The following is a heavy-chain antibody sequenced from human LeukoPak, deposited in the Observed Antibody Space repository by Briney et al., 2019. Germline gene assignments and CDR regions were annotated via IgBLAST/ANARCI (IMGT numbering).Heavy chain of an antibody. CDR3: ATDYYDSSGYYYFDY. CDR2: FDPEDGET. CDR1: GYTLTELS. J-gene: IGHJ4*02. V-gene: IGHV1-24*01. D-gene: IGHD3-22*01. Sequence: GASVKVSCKVSGYTLTELSMHWVRQAPGKGLEWMGGFDPEDGETIYAQKFQGRVTMTEDTSTGTAYMELSSLRSEDTAVYYCATDYYDSSGYYYFDYWGQGTLVTVSS.